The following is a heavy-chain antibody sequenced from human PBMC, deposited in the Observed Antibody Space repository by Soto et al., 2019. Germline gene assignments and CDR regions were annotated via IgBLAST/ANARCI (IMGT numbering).Heavy chain of an antibody. D-gene: IGHD2-2*01. V-gene: IGHV3-23*01. J-gene: IGHJ4*02. CDR3: ARDCARTSCSVWKL. Sequence: DVQLLESGGGLVQPGESLRLSCAASGFTFSNYAMTWVRQAPGKGLEWVSGITGSSETTYYADSVKGRFTISRDNSKNTVSLQMNGLRAEDSAVYYCARDCARTSCSVWKLWGQGTLVTVSP. CDR1: GFTFSNYA. CDR2: ITGSSETT.